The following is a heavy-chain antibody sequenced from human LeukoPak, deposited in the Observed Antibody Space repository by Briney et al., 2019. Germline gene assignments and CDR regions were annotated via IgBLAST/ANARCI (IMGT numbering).Heavy chain of an antibody. J-gene: IGHJ6*02. V-gene: IGHV3-23*01. D-gene: IGHD2-21*01. Sequence: GGSLRLSCAASGFTFSSYGMSWVRQAPGRGLEGVSGISGSGSNTDYADCVKGRFTISRDNSKNTLYLQMNSLRAEDTALYYCAKALASNPYYGLDVWGQGTTVTVSS. CDR1: GFTFSSYG. CDR3: AKALASNPYYGLDV. CDR2: ISGSGSNT.